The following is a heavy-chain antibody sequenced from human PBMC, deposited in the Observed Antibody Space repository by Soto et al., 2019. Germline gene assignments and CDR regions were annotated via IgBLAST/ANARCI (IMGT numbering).Heavy chain of an antibody. D-gene: IGHD2-8*02. CDR2: IYYSGST. CDR3: ARDKITGLFDY. Sequence: SETLSLTCTVSGGSISSVGYYWSWIRQDPGKGLEWIGYIYYSGSTYYNPSLKSRLTISVDTSKNQFSLKLSSVTAADTAVYYCARDKITGLFDYWGQGTLVTVSS. V-gene: IGHV4-31*03. J-gene: IGHJ4*02. CDR1: GGSISSVGYY.